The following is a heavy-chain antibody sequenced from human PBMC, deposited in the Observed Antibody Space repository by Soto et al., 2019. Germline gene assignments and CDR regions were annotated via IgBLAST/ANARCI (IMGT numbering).Heavy chain of an antibody. J-gene: IGHJ4*02. Sequence: GGSLRLSCAASGFTFSSYGMHWVRQAPGKGLEWVAVIWYDGSNKYYADSVKGRFTISRDNSKNTLYLQMNSLRAEDTAVYYCARDDYYGSGSYLAYWGQGTLVTVSS. CDR3: ARDDYYGSGSYLAY. CDR2: IWYDGSNK. CDR1: GFTFSSYG. V-gene: IGHV3-33*01. D-gene: IGHD3-10*01.